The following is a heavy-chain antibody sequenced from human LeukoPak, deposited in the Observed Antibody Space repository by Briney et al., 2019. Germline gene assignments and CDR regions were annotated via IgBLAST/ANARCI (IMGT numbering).Heavy chain of an antibody. CDR1: GGSISSINW. D-gene: IGHD5-24*01. J-gene: IGHJ6*03. CDR3: ARVRRFHRDGYKYYYYYYMDV. V-gene: IGHV4-4*02. Sequence: SGTLSLTCDVSGGSISSINWWSWVRQPPGKGLEWIGEIYHSGTTNYNPSLKSRVTISVDTSKNQFSLKLSSVTAADTAVYYCARVRRFHRDGYKYYYYYYMDVWGKGTTVTVSS. CDR2: IYHSGTT.